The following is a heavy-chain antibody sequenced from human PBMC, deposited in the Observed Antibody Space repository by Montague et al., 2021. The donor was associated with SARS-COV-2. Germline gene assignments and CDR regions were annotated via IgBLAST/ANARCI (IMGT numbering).Heavy chain of an antibody. J-gene: IGHJ6*02. Sequence: SETLSLTCAVSGGSISSSNWWSWVRQPPEKGLEWIGEIYHSGSTNYNPSLKSRVTISVDKSKNQFSLKLSSVTAADTAVYYCARESSGCFFRRCSRYGMDVWGQGTTVTVSS. CDR1: GGSISSSNW. V-gene: IGHV4-4*02. CDR2: IYHSGST. D-gene: IGHD6-19*01. CDR3: ARESSGCFFRRCSRYGMDV.